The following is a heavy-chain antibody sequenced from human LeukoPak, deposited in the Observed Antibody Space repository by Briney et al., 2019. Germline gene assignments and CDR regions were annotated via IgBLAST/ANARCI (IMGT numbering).Heavy chain of an antibody. CDR1: GGSISSSSYY. D-gene: IGHD4-17*01. CDR2: IYYSGST. J-gene: IGHJ4*02. CDR3: ARRPNYGDYDGGFDY. Sequence: PSETLSLTCTVSGGSISSSSYYWGWIRQPPGKGLEGIGSIYYSGSTYYNPSLKSRVTISVDTSKNQFSLKLSSVTAADTAVYYCARRPNYGDYDGGFDYWGQGTLVTVSS. V-gene: IGHV4-39*01.